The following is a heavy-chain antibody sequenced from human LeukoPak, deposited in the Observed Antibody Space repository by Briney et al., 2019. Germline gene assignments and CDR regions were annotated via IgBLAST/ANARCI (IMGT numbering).Heavy chain of an antibody. V-gene: IGHV3-7*01. Sequence: GGSLRLSCEASEFTFTTYWMSWVRQAPGKGLEWVANIKQDGSEKYYVDSVKGRFTISRDNAKNSLYLQMNSLRAEDTAVYYCARHREITFGGVIGFDSWGQGTLVTVSS. D-gene: IGHD3-16*02. J-gene: IGHJ4*02. CDR1: EFTFTTYW. CDR3: ARHREITFGGVIGFDS. CDR2: IKQDGSEK.